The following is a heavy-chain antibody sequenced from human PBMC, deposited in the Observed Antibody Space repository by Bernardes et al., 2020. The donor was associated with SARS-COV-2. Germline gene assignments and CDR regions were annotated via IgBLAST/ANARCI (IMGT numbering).Heavy chain of an antibody. CDR3: IRAHARGYFDS. V-gene: IGHV2-70*04. CDR2: IDWDDDK. J-gene: IGHJ4*02. CDR1: GISLRTNGMR. Sequence: SGPTLVKPTQTLTLTCSFSGISLRTNGMRAIWVRQTPGKALEWLARIDWDDDKFYNTSLRTRLSISKDTFRNQVVLTMTNMDLVDTATYYCIRAHARGYFDSWGQGLLVTVSS. D-gene: IGHD6-6*01.